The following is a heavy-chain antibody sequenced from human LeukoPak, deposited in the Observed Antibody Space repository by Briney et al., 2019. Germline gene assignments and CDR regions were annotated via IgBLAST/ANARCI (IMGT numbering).Heavy chain of an antibody. CDR3: AKDGSPWGTGYYKSFDY. CDR1: GFTFSSYG. J-gene: IGHJ4*02. D-gene: IGHD3-9*01. Sequence: GGSLRLSCAASGFTFSSYGVHWVRQAPGKGLEWVAFIRYDGSNKYYADSVKGRFTISRDNSKNTLYLQMNSLRAEDTAVYYCAKDGSPWGTGYYKSFDYWGQGTLVTVSS. CDR2: IRYDGSNK. V-gene: IGHV3-30*02.